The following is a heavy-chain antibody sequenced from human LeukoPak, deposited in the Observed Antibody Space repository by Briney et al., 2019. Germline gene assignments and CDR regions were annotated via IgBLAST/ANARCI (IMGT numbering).Heavy chain of an antibody. D-gene: IGHD4-17*01. CDR3: ATERPSTDYYYYYYMDV. J-gene: IGHJ6*03. V-gene: IGHV4-61*02. Sequence: SQTLSLTCTVSGGSISSGSYYWRWIRQPGGKGLEWIVRMYTSGSTNYNPSLKSRVTISVDTSKNQFSLKLSSVTAADTAMYYCATERPSTDYYYYYYMDVWGKGTTVTVSS. CDR2: MYTSGST. CDR1: GGSISSGSYY.